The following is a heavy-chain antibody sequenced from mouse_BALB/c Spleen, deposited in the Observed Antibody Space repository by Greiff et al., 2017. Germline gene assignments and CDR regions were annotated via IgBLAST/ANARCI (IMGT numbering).Heavy chain of an antibody. CDR2: ISSGGGST. J-gene: IGHJ3*01. V-gene: IGHV5-12-1*01. Sequence: DVHLVESGGGLVKPGGSLKLSCAASGFAFSSYDMSWVRQTPEKRLEWVAYISSGGGSTYYPDTVKGRFTISRDNAKNTLYLQMSSLKSEDTAMYYCARDGKWAYWGQGTLVTVSA. D-gene: IGHD2-1*01. CDR3: ARDGKWAY. CDR1: GFAFSSYD.